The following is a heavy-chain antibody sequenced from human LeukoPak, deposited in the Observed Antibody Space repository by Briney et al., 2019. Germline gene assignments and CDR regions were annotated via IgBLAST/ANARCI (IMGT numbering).Heavy chain of an antibody. V-gene: IGHV1-2*04. CDR3: ARDGYYGSGSYPYYYGMDV. CDR1: GYTFTGYY. Sequence: GASVKVSCKASGYTFTGYYMHWVRQAPGQGLEWMGWINPNSGGTNYAQKFQGWVTMTRDTSISTAYMELSRLRSDDTAVYYCARDGYYGSGSYPYYYGMDVWGQGTTVTVSS. J-gene: IGHJ6*02. CDR2: INPNSGGT. D-gene: IGHD3-10*01.